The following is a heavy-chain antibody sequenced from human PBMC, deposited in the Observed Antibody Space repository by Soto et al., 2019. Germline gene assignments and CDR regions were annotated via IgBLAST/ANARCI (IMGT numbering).Heavy chain of an antibody. J-gene: IGHJ4*02. Sequence: VKLQESGPGLVRPSETLSLTCTVSGGSITGYYWRWIRQSAGTGLEWIGRIYSSGTTNYNPSLRSRVIMSIDTSSNHFSLRLSSVTAADAAVYYCARQYSSKWYLDYWGQGTLVTVSS. CDR2: IYSSGTT. CDR3: ARQYSSKWYLDY. D-gene: IGHD6-13*01. CDR1: GGSITGYY. V-gene: IGHV4-4*07.